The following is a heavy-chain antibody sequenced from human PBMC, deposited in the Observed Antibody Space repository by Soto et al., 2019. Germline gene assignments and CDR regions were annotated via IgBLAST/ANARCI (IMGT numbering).Heavy chain of an antibody. CDR1: GFTFSSYW. CDR2: INSDGSST. Sequence: GGSLRLSCAASGFTFSSYWMHWVRQAPGKGLVWVSRINSDGSSTSYADSVKGRFTISRGNAKNTLYLQMNSLRAEDTAVYYCARDNVVGATTVLHSHYYSYYYMDVWGKGTTVTVSS. V-gene: IGHV3-74*01. D-gene: IGHD1-26*01. CDR3: ARDNVVGATTVLHSHYYSYYYMDV. J-gene: IGHJ6*03.